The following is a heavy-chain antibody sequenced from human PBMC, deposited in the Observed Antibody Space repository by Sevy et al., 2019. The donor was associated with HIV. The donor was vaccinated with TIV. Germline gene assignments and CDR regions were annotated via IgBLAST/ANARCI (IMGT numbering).Heavy chain of an antibody. Sequence: GGSLRLSCAASGFTFSSYAMSWVRQAPGKGLEWVSAISGSGGSTYYADSVKGRFTISSDNSKNTLYLQMNSLRAEDTAVYYCAKDQGGRIAVAGSFDYWGQGTLVTVSS. CDR2: ISGSGGST. CDR1: GFTFSSYA. CDR3: AKDQGGRIAVAGSFDY. J-gene: IGHJ4*02. V-gene: IGHV3-23*01. D-gene: IGHD6-19*01.